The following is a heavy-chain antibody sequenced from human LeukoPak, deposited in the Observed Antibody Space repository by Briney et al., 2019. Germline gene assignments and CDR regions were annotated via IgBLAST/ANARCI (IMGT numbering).Heavy chain of an antibody. CDR3: ARDTYSTHLGSFDY. V-gene: IGHV4-4*07. CDR2: IYTSGST. CDR1: GGSISSYY. D-gene: IGHD6-13*01. Sequence: SETLSLTCTVSGGSISSYYWSWIRQPAGNGLEWIGRIYTSGSTNYNPSLKSRVTMSVDTSKNQFSLKLSSVTAADTAVYYCARDTYSTHLGSFDYWGQGTLVTVSS. J-gene: IGHJ4*02.